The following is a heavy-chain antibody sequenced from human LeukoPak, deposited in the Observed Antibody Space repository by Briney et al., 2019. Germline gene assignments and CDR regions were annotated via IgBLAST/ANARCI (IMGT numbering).Heavy chain of an antibody. J-gene: IGHJ4*02. CDR2: ISAYNGNT. V-gene: IGHV1-18*01. Sequence: ASVKVSCKASGYTFTSYGISWVRQAPGQGLEWMGWISAYNGNTNYAQKLQGRVTMTTDTSTSTAYMELRSLRSDDTAVYYCARDSDYVWGSYRYTIDYWGQGTLVTVSS. CDR3: ARDSDYVWGSYRYTIDY. CDR1: GYTFTSYG. D-gene: IGHD3-16*02.